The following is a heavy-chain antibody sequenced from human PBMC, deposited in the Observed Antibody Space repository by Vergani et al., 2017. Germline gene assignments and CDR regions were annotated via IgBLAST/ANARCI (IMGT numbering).Heavy chain of an antibody. V-gene: IGHV1-46*01. CDR3: ARSKGGVNPYYYGMDV. Sequence: QVQLVQSGAEVKKPGASVKVSCKASGYTFTSYYMHWVRQAPGQGLEWMGIINPSGGSTSYAQKFQGRVTITADESTSTAYMELSSLRSEDTAVYYCARSKGGVNPYYYGMDVWGQGTTVTVSS. J-gene: IGHJ6*02. CDR2: INPSGGST. D-gene: IGHD3-16*01. CDR1: GYTFTSYY.